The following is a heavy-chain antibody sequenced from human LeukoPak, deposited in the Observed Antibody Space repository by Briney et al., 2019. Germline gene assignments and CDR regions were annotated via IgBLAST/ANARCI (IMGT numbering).Heavy chain of an antibody. J-gene: IGHJ4*02. V-gene: IGHV1-8*01. CDR1: GYTFTSYD. Sequence: ASVKVSCKASGYTFTSYDINWVRQATGQGLEWMGWMNPNSGNTGYAQKFQGRVTMTRNTSISTAYMELSSLRSEDTAVYYCARATGDYYDSSGYLDYWGQGTLVTVSS. CDR2: MNPNSGNT. D-gene: IGHD3-22*01. CDR3: ARATGDYYDSSGYLDY.